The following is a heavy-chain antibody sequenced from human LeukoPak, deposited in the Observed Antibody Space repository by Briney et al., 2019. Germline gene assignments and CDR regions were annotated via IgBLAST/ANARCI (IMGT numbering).Heavy chain of an antibody. CDR1: RFTFSSYA. CDR2: ISGSGGST. V-gene: IGHV3-23*01. Sequence: GGSLRLSCAASRFTFSSYAMSWVRQAPGKGLEWVSAISGSGGSTYYADSVKGRFTISRDNSKNTLYLQMNSLRAEDTAVYYCAKDKDYYGSGSYYRWWGQGTLVTVSS. J-gene: IGHJ4*02. CDR3: AKDKDYYGSGSYYRW. D-gene: IGHD3-10*01.